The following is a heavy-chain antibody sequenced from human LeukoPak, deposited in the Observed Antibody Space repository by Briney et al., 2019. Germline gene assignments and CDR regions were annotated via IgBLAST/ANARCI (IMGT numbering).Heavy chain of an antibody. V-gene: IGHV3-21*01. CDR3: ARALRHIVVVPAAGGMDV. D-gene: IGHD2-2*01. CDR2: ISSSSSYI. J-gene: IGHJ6*03. CDR1: GFTFSSYS. Sequence: KPGGSLRLSCAASGFTFSSYSMNWVRQAPGKGLEWVSSISSSSSYIYYADSVKGRFTISRDNAKNSLYLQMNSLRAEDTAVYYCARALRHIVVVPAAGGMDVWGKGTTVTVSS.